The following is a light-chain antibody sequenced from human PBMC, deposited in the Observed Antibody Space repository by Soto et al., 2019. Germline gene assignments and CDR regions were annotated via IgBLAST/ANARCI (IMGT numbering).Light chain of an antibody. CDR3: QQYNTYPLT. J-gene: IGKJ4*01. CDR1: QSISSW. CDR2: DAS. V-gene: IGKV1-5*01. Sequence: DIQMPQSPSTLSASIGDRVTITCRASQSISSWLAWYQQKPGKVPKLLIYDASSLQSGVPSRFSGSGSGTEFTLTISSLQPDDIATYFCQQYNTYPLTFGGGTKVEI.